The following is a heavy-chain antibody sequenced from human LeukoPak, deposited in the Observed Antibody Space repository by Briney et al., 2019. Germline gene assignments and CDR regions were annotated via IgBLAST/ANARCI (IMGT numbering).Heavy chain of an antibody. CDR2: INPNSGGT. V-gene: IGHV1-2*02. CDR3: ASLTMMGAMGYYYYGMDV. J-gene: IGHJ6*02. D-gene: IGHD3-22*01. Sequence: ASVKVSCKASGYTFTGYYMHWVRQAPGQGLEWMGWINPNSGGTNYAQKFQGRVTMTRDTSISTAYMELSRLRSDDTAVYYCASLTMMGAMGYYYYGMDVWGQGTTVTVSS. CDR1: GYTFTGYY.